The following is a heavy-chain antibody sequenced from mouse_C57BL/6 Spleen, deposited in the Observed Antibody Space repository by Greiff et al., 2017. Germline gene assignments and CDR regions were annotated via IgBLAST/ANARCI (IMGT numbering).Heavy chain of an antibody. CDR3: AGWDDFDY. Sequence: EVQLQPSGPGLVKPSQSLSLTCSVTGYSITSGYYWNWIRQFPGNKLEWMGYISYDGSNNYNPSLKNRISITRDTSKNQFFLKLNSVTTEDTATYYCAGWDDFDYWGQGTTLTVSS. CDR2: ISYDGSN. D-gene: IGHD4-1*01. CDR1: GYSITSGYY. J-gene: IGHJ2*01. V-gene: IGHV3-6*01.